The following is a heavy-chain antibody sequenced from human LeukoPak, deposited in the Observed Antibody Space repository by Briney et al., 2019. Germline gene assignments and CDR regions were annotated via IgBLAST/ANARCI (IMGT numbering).Heavy chain of an antibody. Sequence: ASVNVSFKASAYTFTSYGISWVRQAPGQGLEWMGWTSAYNGDTNYAQMLQCRVTMTTDTSTSTAYMELRSLRSGDTAVYYCARDGGCSGGSCYYYYGMDVWGQGTTVTVSS. CDR2: TSAYNGDT. V-gene: IGHV1-18*01. J-gene: IGHJ6*02. CDR1: AYTFTSYG. CDR3: ARDGGCSGGSCYYYYGMDV. D-gene: IGHD2-15*01.